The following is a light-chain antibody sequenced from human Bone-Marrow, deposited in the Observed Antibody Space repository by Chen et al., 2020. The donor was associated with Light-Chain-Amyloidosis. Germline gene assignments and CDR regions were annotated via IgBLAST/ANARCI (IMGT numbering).Light chain of an antibody. Sequence: QSALPHPRSEPFSAAQAATISSTGTSRDGGGYDSVSWYQQYPGKAPKLMIYDVSKRPSGVPDRFSASKSGNTASLTISGLQAEDEADYYCCSYAGIYWVFGGGTKLTVL. V-gene: IGLV2-11*01. CDR2: DVS. J-gene: IGLJ3*02. CDR1: SRDGGGYDS. CDR3: CSYAGIYWV.